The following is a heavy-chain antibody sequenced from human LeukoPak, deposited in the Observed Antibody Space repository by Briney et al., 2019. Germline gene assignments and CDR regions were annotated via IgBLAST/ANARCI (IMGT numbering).Heavy chain of an antibody. J-gene: IGHJ4*02. D-gene: IGHD4-17*01. CDR1: GFTFSSYSMN. V-gene: IGHV4-59*05. CDR2: IHYSGVT. CDR3: VTRRGDGDYRPDN. Sequence: GSLRLSCAASGFTFSSYSMNWVRQAPGKGLEWIGSIHYSGVTYYNPSLKSRVTIYVDTSRNHFSLTLRSVTAADTSVYYCVTRRGDGDYRPDNWGQGTLVTVSS.